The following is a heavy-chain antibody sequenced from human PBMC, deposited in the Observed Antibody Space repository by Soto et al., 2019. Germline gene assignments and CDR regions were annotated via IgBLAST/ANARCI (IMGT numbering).Heavy chain of an antibody. J-gene: IGHJ5*02. CDR2: IYHSGST. D-gene: IGHD3-10*01. Sequence: SETLSLTCAVSGXSISSGGYSWSWIRQPPGKGLQWIGYIYHSGSTYYNPSLKSRVTLSVDTSKNQFSLKLSSVTAADTAVYYCARAVLQLDPWGQGTLVTVSS. CDR1: GXSISSGGYS. CDR3: ARAVLQLDP. V-gene: IGHV4-30-2*05.